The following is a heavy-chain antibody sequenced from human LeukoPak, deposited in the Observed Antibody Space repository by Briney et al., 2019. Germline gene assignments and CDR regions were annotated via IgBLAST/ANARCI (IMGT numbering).Heavy chain of an antibody. V-gene: IGHV3-74*01. D-gene: IGHD1-26*01. Sequence: GGSLRLSCAASGFTFSSYAMSWVRQAPGKGLVWVSRINSDGSSTSYADSVKGRFTISRDNAKNTLYLQMNSLRAEDTAVYYRARAPRYSGSYYPFDYWGQGTLVTVSS. CDR1: GFTFSSYA. J-gene: IGHJ4*02. CDR2: INSDGSST. CDR3: ARAPRYSGSYYPFDY.